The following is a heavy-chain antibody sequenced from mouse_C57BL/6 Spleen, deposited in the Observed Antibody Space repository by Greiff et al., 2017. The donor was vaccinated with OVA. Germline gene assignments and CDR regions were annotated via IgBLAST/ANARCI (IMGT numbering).Heavy chain of an antibody. Sequence: VKLVESGPGLVQPSQSLSITCTVSGFSLTSYGVHWVRQSPGKGLEWLGVIWSGGSTDYNAAFISRLSISKDNSKSQVFFKMNSLQADDTAIYYCARNQLWDEYYFDYWGQGTTLTVSS. CDR3: ARNQLWDEYYFDY. V-gene: IGHV2-2*01. D-gene: IGHD4-1*01. J-gene: IGHJ2*01. CDR2: IWSGGST. CDR1: GFSLTSYG.